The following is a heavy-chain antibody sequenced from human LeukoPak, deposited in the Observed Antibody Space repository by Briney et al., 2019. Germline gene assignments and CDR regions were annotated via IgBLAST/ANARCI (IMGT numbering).Heavy chain of an antibody. J-gene: IGHJ6*03. Sequence: PGGSLRLSCAASGFTFSSYNMNWVRQAPGKGLEWMANIKQDESEKYYVDSVKGRFTISRDNAKNSLYLQMNSLRADDTAVYYCTRDHPGYSYGSQEYHYNYMDVWGKGTTVTVSS. CDR2: IKQDESEK. CDR1: GFTFSSYN. D-gene: IGHD5-18*01. V-gene: IGHV3-7*01. CDR3: TRDHPGYSYGSQEYHYNYMDV.